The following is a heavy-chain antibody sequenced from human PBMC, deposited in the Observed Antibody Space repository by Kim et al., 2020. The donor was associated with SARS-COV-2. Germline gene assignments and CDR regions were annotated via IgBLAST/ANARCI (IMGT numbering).Heavy chain of an antibody. J-gene: IGHJ4*01. CDR3: ARKPTTSSWSYYIED. D-gene: IGHD6-13*01. V-gene: IGHV3-30*01. Sequence: ADPVKGRFTISRDNSKSTLNLQMNSLRVADTAVYFCARKPTTSSWSYYIEDWGQGTLVTVSS.